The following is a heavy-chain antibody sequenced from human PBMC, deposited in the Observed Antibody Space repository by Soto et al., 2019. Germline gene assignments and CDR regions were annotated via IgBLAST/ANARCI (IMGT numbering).Heavy chain of an antibody. CDR1: VYTFTSYG. D-gene: IGHD3-9*01. Sequence: ASVKVSCKSSVYTFTSYGISWVRQAPGQGLEWMGWISAYNGNTNYAQKLQGRVTMTTDTSTSTAYMELRSLRSDDTAVYYCARDSSDYDILTGYSHYYDSSHHFDYWGQGTLVTVSS. J-gene: IGHJ4*02. V-gene: IGHV1-18*04. CDR2: ISAYNGNT. CDR3: ARDSSDYDILTGYSHYYDSSHHFDY.